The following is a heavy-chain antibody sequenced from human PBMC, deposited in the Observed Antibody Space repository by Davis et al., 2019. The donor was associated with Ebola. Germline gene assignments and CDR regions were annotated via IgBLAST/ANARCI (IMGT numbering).Heavy chain of an antibody. CDR3: ATVSLGERDAFDI. J-gene: IGHJ3*02. CDR1: GGTFRSYA. CDR2: IIPIFGTA. V-gene: IGHV1-69*06. Sequence: SVKVSCKASGGTFRSYAISWVRQAPGQGLEWMGGIIPIFGTANYAQKFQGRVTMTEDTSTDPAYMELSSLRSEDTAVYYCATVSLGERDAFDIWGQGTMVTVSS. D-gene: IGHD3-16*01.